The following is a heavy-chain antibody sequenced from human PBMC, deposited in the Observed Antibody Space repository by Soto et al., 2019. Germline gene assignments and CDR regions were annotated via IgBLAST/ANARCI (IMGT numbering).Heavy chain of an antibody. Sequence: PSETLSLTCSVSGGSISGGGYYWRGIRQHPGKGLEWIGYIYYSGSTYYNPSLKSRVTISVDTSKNQFSLKLSSVTAADTAVYYCAGGGIAVPNWFDPWGQGTLVTVSS. J-gene: IGHJ5*02. V-gene: IGHV4-31*03. CDR3: AGGGIAVPNWFDP. CDR2: IYYSGST. D-gene: IGHD6-19*01. CDR1: GGSISGGGYY.